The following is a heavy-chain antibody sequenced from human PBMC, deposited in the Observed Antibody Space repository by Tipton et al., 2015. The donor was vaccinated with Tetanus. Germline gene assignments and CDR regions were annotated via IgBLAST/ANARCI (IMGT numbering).Heavy chain of an antibody. CDR1: GYNFATFW. CDR2: IYPGDSSV. D-gene: IGHD3-10*01. J-gene: IGHJ5*02. Sequence: QLVQSGAEAKKPGESLKISCKASGYNFATFWIGWVRQKPGKGLEWMGIIYPGDSSVRYSPTFQGQVTISADRSTTTAYLQWDRLKVSDTAMYFCARHGRATSYSWFDPWGQGTQVTVSS. V-gene: IGHV5-51*01. CDR3: ARHGRATSYSWFDP.